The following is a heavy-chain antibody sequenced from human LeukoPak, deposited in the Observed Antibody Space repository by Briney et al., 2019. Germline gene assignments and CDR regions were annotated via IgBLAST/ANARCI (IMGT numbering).Heavy chain of an antibody. CDR2: INHSGST. CDR3: ARRGGYGYCSSTSCPVDC. V-gene: IGHV4-34*01. Sequence: SETLSLTCAVYGGSFSGYYWSWIRQPPGKGLEWIGEINHSGSTNYNPSLKSRVTISVDTSKNQFSLKLSSVTAADTAVYYCARRGGYGYCSSTSCPVDCWGQGTLVTVSS. CDR1: GGSFSGYY. J-gene: IGHJ4*02. D-gene: IGHD2-2*03.